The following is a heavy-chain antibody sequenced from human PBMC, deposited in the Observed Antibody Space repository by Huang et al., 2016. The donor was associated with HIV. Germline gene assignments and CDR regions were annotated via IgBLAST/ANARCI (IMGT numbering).Heavy chain of an antibody. J-gene: IGHJ1*01. CDR3: GRFSYYSDSTISQYLQL. Sequence: QVHLQESGPGLVKPSQILSLTCTVSGGSISSGGYYWTWIRQPPGKGLEWIGYISYSGSTYYNPSLKSRVTRSVDTSKNQFALKVTSMTAADTAVYYCGRFSYYSDSTISQYLQLWGQGALVTVSS. CDR2: ISYSGST. D-gene: IGHD3-22*01. V-gene: IGHV4-30-4*08. CDR1: GGSISSGGYY.